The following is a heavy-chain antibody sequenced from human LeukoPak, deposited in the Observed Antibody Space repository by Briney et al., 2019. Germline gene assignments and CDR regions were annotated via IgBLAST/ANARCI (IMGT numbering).Heavy chain of an antibody. Sequence: PGGSLRLSCAASGFTFSSYGMHWVRQAPGKGLEWVAVIWYDGSNKYYADSVKGRFTISRDNSKNTLDLQMNSLRAEDTAVYYCARGIAAQPLDYWGQGTLVTVSS. J-gene: IGHJ4*02. V-gene: IGHV3-33*01. CDR1: GFTFSSYG. D-gene: IGHD6-25*01. CDR3: ARGIAAQPLDY. CDR2: IWYDGSNK.